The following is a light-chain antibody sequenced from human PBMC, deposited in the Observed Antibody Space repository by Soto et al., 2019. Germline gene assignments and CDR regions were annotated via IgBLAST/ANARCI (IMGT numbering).Light chain of an antibody. CDR2: GAS. CDR1: QSISRW. CDR3: QQTVSFPLA. J-gene: IGKJ4*01. Sequence: DIQMTQSPSSVSASVGDSVTISCRASQSISRWLAWYQQKPGNAPHRLISGASLLQSEVPPRFSGRGSGPDFTLTITSLPPEDFATYYCQQTVSFPLAFGGGPEVVIK. V-gene: IGKV1D-12*01.